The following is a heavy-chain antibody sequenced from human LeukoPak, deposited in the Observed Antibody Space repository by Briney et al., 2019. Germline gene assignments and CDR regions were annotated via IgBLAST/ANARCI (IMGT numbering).Heavy chain of an antibody. CDR1: GFTFDDYA. D-gene: IGHD4-17*01. Sequence: GGSLRLSCAASGFTFDDYAMHWVRQAPGKGLEWVSGISWNSGSIGYADSVKGRFTISRDNAKNSLYLQMNSLRAEDMALYYCAKDRDLSGDYYAFDIWGQGTMVTVSS. J-gene: IGHJ3*02. CDR2: ISWNSGSI. CDR3: AKDRDLSGDYYAFDI. V-gene: IGHV3-9*03.